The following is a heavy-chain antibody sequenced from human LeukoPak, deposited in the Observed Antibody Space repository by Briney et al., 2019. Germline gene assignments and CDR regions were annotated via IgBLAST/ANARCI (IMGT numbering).Heavy chain of an antibody. D-gene: IGHD3-10*01. Sequence: SETLSLTCTVSGGSISSSSYYWGWIRQPPGKGLEWIGSIYYSGSTYYNPSLKSRVTISVDTSKNQFSLKLSSVTAADTAVYYCARHNYGSGSVDCWGQGTLVTVSS. V-gene: IGHV4-39*01. J-gene: IGHJ4*02. CDR1: GGSISSSSYY. CDR2: IYYSGST. CDR3: ARHNYGSGSVDC.